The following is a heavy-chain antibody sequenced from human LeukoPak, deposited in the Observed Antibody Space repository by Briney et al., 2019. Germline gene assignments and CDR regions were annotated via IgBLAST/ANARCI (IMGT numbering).Heavy chain of an antibody. CDR3: ARDWGYCSSTSCYSLGY. V-gene: IGHV3-30-3*01. J-gene: IGHJ4*02. D-gene: IGHD2-2*01. Sequence: GRSLRLSCAASGFTFSSYAMHWVRQAAGKGLEWVAVISYDGSNKYYADSVKGRFTISRDNSKNTLYLQMNSLRAEDTAAYYCARDWGYCSSTSCYSLGYWGQGTLVTVSS. CDR2: ISYDGSNK. CDR1: GFTFSSYA.